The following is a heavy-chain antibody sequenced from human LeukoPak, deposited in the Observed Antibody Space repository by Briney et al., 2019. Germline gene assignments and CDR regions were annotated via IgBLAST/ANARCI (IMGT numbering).Heavy chain of an antibody. V-gene: IGHV3-11*01. Sequence: GGSLRLSCAASGFTFSDYYMSWIRQAPGKGLEWVSYISSSGSTIYYADSVKGRFTISRDNAKNSLYLQMNSLRAEDTAVYYCARAHYYYDSSGYSYYFDYWGQGTLVTVSS. D-gene: IGHD3-22*01. CDR3: ARAHYYYDSSGYSYYFDY. CDR1: GFTFSDYY. J-gene: IGHJ4*02. CDR2: ISSSGSTI.